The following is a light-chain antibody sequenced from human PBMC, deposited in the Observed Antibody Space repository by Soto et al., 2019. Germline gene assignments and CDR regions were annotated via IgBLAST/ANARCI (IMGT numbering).Light chain of an antibody. J-gene: IGKJ1*01. CDR3: QQHYDYPRT. V-gene: IGKV1-8*01. CDR1: QAINNY. CDR2: AAS. Sequence: AIPMTQPPSSLSASPGDRVTITCRASQAINNYLVWFQQKPGKAPKVLIYAASTLQTGVPSRFSGSGSGTDFILTISRLQSEDFATYYCQQHYDYPRTFGQGTKVDIK.